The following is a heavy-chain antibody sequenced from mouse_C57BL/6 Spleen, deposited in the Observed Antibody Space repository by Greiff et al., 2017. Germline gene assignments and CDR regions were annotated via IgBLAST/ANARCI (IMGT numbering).Heavy chain of an antibody. D-gene: IGHD1-2*01. CDR3: ARCGGCGWAMGG. CDR1: GYTFTSYY. J-gene: IGHJ4*01. Sequence: QVQLQQSGPELVKPGASVKLSCKASGYTFTSYYINWVKQRPGQGLEWIGRIYPRDGSTKYNVKFKGKATLTVDTSSSTAYLELHSLTSEDAAVYFCARCGGCGWAMGGWGQGTSVTVSS. V-gene: IGHV1-85*01. CDR2: IYPRDGST.